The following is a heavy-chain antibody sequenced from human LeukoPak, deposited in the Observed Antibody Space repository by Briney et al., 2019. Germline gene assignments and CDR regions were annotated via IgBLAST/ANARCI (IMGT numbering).Heavy chain of an antibody. V-gene: IGHV4-59*01. D-gene: IGHD6-19*01. CDR2: IFHSGST. J-gene: IGHJ4*02. CDR1: GGSISSYY. CDR3: ARADSSGWFLFDY. Sequence: SETLSLTCNVSGGSISSYYWSWIRQPPGKGLEWIGHIFHSGSTNYGPSLKSRVAISVDPSKNLFSLKLSSVTAADTAVYYCARADSSGWFLFDYWGQGTPVTVSS.